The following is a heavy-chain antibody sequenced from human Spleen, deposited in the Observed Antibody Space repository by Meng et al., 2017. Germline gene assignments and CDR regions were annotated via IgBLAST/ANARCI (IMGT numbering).Heavy chain of an antibody. CDR1: GGSFGDYY. Sequence: QLMRWGSGLWKPQEPLPLTGLVPGGSFGDYYWSWIRQPPGKGLGWIGEINHSGSTNYNPSLESRATISVDTSQNNLSLKLSSVTAADTAVYYCARGPRITVAGRWFDPWGQGTLVTVSS. J-gene: IGHJ5*02. CDR2: INHSGST. CDR3: ARGPRITVAGRWFDP. V-gene: IGHV4-34*01. D-gene: IGHD6-19*01.